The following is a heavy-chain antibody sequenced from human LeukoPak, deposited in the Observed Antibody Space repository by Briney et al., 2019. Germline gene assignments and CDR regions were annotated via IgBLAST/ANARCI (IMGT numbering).Heavy chain of an antibody. V-gene: IGHV4-39*07. CDR1: GGSISSSSYY. CDR2: IYYSGST. Sequence: SETLSLTCTVSGGSISSSSYYWGWIRQPPGKGLEWIGSIYYSGSTYYNPSLKSRVTISVDTSKNQFSLKLSSVTAADTAVYYCASYSYYYDSSGYFDYWGQGTLVTVSS. J-gene: IGHJ4*02. CDR3: ASYSYYYDSSGYFDY. D-gene: IGHD3-22*01.